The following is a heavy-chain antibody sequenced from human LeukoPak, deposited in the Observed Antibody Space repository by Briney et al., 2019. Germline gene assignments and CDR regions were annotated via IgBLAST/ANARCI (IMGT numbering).Heavy chain of an antibody. CDR3: ARYATVTTRGRYYYYGMDV. V-gene: IGHV4-34*10. D-gene: IGHD4-17*01. Sequence: SETLSLTCAVYGGPFSGNYWSWIRQSPGKGLEWIGEINYYGSTNYNASLKSRVTISVDTSKNQFSLKLSSVTAADTAVYYCARYATVTTRGRYYYYGMDVWGQGTTVTVSS. CDR2: INYYGST. J-gene: IGHJ6*02. CDR1: GGPFSGNY.